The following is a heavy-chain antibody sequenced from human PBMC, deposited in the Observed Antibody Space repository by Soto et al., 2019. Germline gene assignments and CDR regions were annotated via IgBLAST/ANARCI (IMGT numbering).Heavy chain of an antibody. J-gene: IGHJ4*02. V-gene: IGHV4-34*01. CDR2: INHSGST. D-gene: IGHD4-4*01. CDR3: ARGDYRGHFDY. Sequence: SETLSLTCAVYGGSFSGYYWSWIRQPPGKGLEWIGEINHSGSTNYNPSLKSRVTISVDTSKNQFSLKLSSVTAADTAVYYCARGDYRGHFDYWGQGTLVTVSS. CDR1: GGSFSGYY.